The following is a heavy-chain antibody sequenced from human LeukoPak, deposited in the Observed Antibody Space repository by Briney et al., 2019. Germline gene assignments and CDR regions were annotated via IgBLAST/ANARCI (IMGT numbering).Heavy chain of an antibody. CDR1: GFTFSNAW. CDR2: IKSKTDGGTT. V-gene: IGHV3-15*01. CDR3: TTDLQLERRIYYYYGMDV. J-gene: IGHJ6*02. Sequence: PGGSLRLSCAASGFTFSNAWMSWVRQAPGKGLEWVGRIKSKTDGGTTDYAAPVKGRFTISRDDSKNTLYLQMNSLKTEDTAVYYCTTDLQLERRIYYYYGMDVWGQGTTVTVSS. D-gene: IGHD1-1*01.